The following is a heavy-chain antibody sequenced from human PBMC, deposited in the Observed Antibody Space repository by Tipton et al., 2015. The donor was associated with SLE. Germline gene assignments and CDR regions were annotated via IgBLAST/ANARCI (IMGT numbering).Heavy chain of an antibody. D-gene: IGHD3-9*01. CDR1: GYTFTTFG. CDR3: ASYDISYFQH. J-gene: IGHJ1*01. CDR2: VNNYNGNT. Sequence: QSGPEVKKPGASVEVSCKASGYTFTTFGISWVRQAPGQGLEWMGWVNNYNGNTNYAQKLQGRVTMTTDTSTSTAYMELRSLRSDDTAVYYCASYDISYFQHWGQGTLVTVSS. V-gene: IGHV1-18*01.